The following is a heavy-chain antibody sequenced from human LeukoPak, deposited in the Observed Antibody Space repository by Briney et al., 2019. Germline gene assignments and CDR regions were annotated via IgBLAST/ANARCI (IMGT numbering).Heavy chain of an antibody. J-gene: IGHJ4*02. Sequence: SESLSLTCTVSGASFSSGDQYWNWIRQSPGKGLEWIGSIHPSRMLYNNPSLESRVTISIDTSKNQFSLNLNSVTAADTAVYFCSRGLDSRKLSYWGQGTLVTVSS. D-gene: IGHD3-22*01. CDR1: GASFSSGDQY. CDR2: IHPSRML. V-gene: IGHV4-31*03. CDR3: SRGLDSRKLSY.